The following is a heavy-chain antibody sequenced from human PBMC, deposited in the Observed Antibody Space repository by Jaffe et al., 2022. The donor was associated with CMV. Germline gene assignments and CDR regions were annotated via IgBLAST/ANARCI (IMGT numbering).Heavy chain of an antibody. CDR2: ISSSGSTI. CDR3: ARDRWFGELLTRRMRYYYYGMDV. CDR1: GFTFSDYY. J-gene: IGHJ6*02. Sequence: QVQLVESGGGLVKPGGSLRLSCAASGFTFSDYYMSWIRQAPGKGLEWVSYISSSGSTIYYADSVKGRFTISRDNAKNSLYLQMNSLRAEDTAVYYCARDRWFGELLTRRMRYYYYGMDVWGQGTTVTVSS. D-gene: IGHD3-10*01. V-gene: IGHV3-11*01.